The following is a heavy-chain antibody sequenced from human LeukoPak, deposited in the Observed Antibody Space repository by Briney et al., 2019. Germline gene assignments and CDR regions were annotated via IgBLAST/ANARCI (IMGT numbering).Heavy chain of an antibody. CDR1: GGSFSGYY. CDR3: ARGYCSSTSCYTYYYYYGMDV. CDR2: INHSGST. J-gene: IGHJ6*02. V-gene: IGHV4-34*01. D-gene: IGHD2-2*02. Sequence: PETLSLTCAVYGGSFSGYYWSWIRQPPGKGLEWIGEINHSGSTNYNPSLKSRVTISVDTSKNQFSLKLSSVTAADTAVYYCARGYCSSTSCYTYYYYYGMDVWGQGTTVTVSS.